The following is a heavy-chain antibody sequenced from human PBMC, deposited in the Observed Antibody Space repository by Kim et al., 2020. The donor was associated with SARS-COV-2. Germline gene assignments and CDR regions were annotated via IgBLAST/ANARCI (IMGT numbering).Heavy chain of an antibody. CDR1: GYTFTSYG. J-gene: IGHJ5*02. V-gene: IGHV1-18*01. CDR2: ISAYNGNT. Sequence: ASVKVSCKASGYTFTSYGISWVRQAPGQGLEWMGWISAYNGNTNYAQKLQGRVTMTTDTSTSTAYMELRSLRSDDTAVYYCARLQTTIFGVVIGEYNWFDPWGQGTLVTVSS. CDR3: ARLQTTIFGVVIGEYNWFDP. D-gene: IGHD3-3*01.